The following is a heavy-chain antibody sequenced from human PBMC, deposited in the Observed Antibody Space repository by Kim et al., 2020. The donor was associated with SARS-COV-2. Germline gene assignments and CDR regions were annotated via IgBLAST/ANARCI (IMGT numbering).Heavy chain of an antibody. CDR2: IIPIFGTA. D-gene: IGHD3-10*01. CDR1: GGTFSSYA. CDR3: ARDRYYYGSGSYYNGGYYYYGMDV. Sequence: SVKVSCKASGGTFSSYAISWVRQAPGQGLEWMGGIIPIFGTANYAQKFQGRVTITADESTSTAYMELSSLRSEDTAVYYCARDRYYYGSGSYYNGGYYYYGMDVWGQGTTVTVSS. J-gene: IGHJ6*02. V-gene: IGHV1-69*13.